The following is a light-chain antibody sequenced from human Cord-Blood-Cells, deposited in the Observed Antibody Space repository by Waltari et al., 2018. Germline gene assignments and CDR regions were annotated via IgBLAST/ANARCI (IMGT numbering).Light chain of an antibody. CDR3: QQYDNLPYT. CDR1: QDISNY. Sequence: DIQTTQSPSSLSASVGDRVTITCQASQDISNYLNWHQQKPGKAPKLLIYDASNLEKGVPSRCSGSGSGTDFTFTISTLQPEDIATYYCQQYDNLPYTFGQGTKLEIK. CDR2: DAS. V-gene: IGKV1-33*01. J-gene: IGKJ2*01.